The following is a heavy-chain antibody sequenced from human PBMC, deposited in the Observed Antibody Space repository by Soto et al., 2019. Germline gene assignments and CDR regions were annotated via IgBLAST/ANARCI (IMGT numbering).Heavy chain of an antibody. CDR2: INHSGST. D-gene: IGHD1-1*01. Sequence: QVQLQQWGAGLLKPSETLSLTCAVYGGSFSGYYWSWIRQPPGKGLEWIGEINHSGSTNYNPSLKSRVTISVDTSKNQFPRKLSSVPAADPAVYYWARGRGANWNYFDYWGQGTLVTVSS. CDR3: ARGRGANWNYFDY. CDR1: GGSFSGYY. J-gene: IGHJ4*02. V-gene: IGHV4-34*01.